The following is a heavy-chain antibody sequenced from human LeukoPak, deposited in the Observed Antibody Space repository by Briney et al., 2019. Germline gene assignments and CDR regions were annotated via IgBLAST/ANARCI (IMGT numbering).Heavy chain of an antibody. D-gene: IGHD4-11*01. Sequence: GGSLRLSCAASGFTFSSYAMHWVRQAPGKGLEWVAVISYDGSNKYYADSVKGRFTISRDNSKNTLYLQMNSLRSEDTAVYYCARGSNYRDYYYYGMDVWGQGTTVTVSS. CDR2: ISYDGSNK. V-gene: IGHV3-30-3*01. CDR3: ARGSNYRDYYYYGMDV. J-gene: IGHJ6*02. CDR1: GFTFSSYA.